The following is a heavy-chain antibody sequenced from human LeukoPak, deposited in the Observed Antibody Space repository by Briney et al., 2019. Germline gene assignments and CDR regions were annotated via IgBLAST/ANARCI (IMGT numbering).Heavy chain of an antibody. CDR2: IYYSGST. Sequence: PSETPSLTCIVSGGSMTSDYDYWGWIRQPPGKGLEWIGSIYYSGSTYYNPSLESRVTISVDTTKNQFSLNVRSVTAADTAVYYCARLGNGYYGDYWGQGSLVTVSS. CDR1: GGSMTSDYDY. J-gene: IGHJ4*02. D-gene: IGHD3-10*01. CDR3: ARLGNGYYGDY. V-gene: IGHV4-39*01.